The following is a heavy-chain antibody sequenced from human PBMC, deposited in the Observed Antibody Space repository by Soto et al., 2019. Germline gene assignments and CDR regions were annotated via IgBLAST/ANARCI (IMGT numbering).Heavy chain of an antibody. CDR3: GREPRCVGMRAFEQ. J-gene: IGHJ3*01. D-gene: IGHD2-8*01. V-gene: IGHV3-48*01. CDR2: ISSSSSNI. CDR1: GFTFSSYS. Sequence: EVQLVESGGGLVQPGGSLRLSCAASGFTFSSYSMNWVRQAPVKGLEWVSYISSSSSNIYYAESVKGRFTISRDNVKNSLYLQMNRQRAEDADVYSWGREPRCVGMRAFEQWGQGPMVT.